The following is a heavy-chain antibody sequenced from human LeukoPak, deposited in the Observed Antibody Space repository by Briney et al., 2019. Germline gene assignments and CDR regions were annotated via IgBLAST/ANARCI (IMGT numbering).Heavy chain of an antibody. CDR3: ARGLRWLLGDY. CDR2: INHSGST. J-gene: IGHJ4*02. V-gene: IGHV4-34*01. CDR1: GGSFSGYY. Sequence: SETLSLTCAVYGGSFSGYYWSWIRHPPGRGLEWIGEINHSGSTNYNPSLKSRVTISVDTSKNQFSLKLSSVTAADTAVYYCARGLRWLLGDYWGQGTLVTVSS. D-gene: IGHD4-23*01.